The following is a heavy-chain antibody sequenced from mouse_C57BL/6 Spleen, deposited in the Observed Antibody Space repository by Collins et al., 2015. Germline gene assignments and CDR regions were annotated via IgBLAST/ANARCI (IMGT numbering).Heavy chain of an antibody. V-gene: IGHV1-85*01. D-gene: IGHD1-1*01. Sequence: QVQLQQSGPELVKPGASVKLSCKASGYTFTSYDINWVKQRPGQGLEWIGWIYPRDGSTKYNEKFKGKATLTVDTSSSTAYMELHSLTSEDSAVYFCAKNYPYGSSYVGWYFDVWGTGTTVTVSS. CDR2: IYPRDGST. CDR1: GYTFTSYD. CDR3: AKNYPYGSSYVGWYFDV. J-gene: IGHJ1*03.